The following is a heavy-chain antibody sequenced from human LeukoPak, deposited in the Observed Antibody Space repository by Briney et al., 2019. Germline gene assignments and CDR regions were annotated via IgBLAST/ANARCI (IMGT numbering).Heavy chain of an antibody. D-gene: IGHD6-19*01. CDR2: IYYSGST. CDR1: GGSISSYY. V-gene: IGHV4-59*01. J-gene: IGHJ4*02. CDR3: ASGSAQWQVLYFDY. Sequence: PSETLSLTCTVSGGSISSYYWSWIRQPPGEGLEWIGYIYYSGSTNYNPSLKSRVTISVDTSKNQFSLKLSSVAAADTAVYYCASGSAQWQVLYFDYWGQGTLVTVSS.